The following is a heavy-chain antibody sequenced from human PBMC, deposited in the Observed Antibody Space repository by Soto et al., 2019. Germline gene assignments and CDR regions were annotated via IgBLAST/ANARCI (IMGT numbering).Heavy chain of an antibody. CDR1: GFTFSDYC. D-gene: IGHD6-19*01. CDR2: ISSGGNFI. V-gene: IGHV3-21*06. Sequence: GGSLRLSCVVSGFTFSDYCMNWVRQAPGRGLEWVASISSGGNFIYYADSVRGRFTISRDNAENSLYLQMNSLRAEDTAVYYCAREGGPVADFDYWGQGTLVTVSS. CDR3: AREGGPVADFDY. J-gene: IGHJ4*02.